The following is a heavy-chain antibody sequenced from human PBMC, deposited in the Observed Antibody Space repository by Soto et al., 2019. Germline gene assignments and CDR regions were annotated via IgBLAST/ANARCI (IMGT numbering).Heavy chain of an antibody. Sequence: SETLSLTCTVSGGSISSYYWGWIRQPPGKGLEWIGSIYYSGSTYYNPSLKSRVTISVDTSKNQFSLKLSSVTAADTAVYYCARPKLGVSWFDPWGQGTLVTVSS. V-gene: IGHV4-39*01. CDR3: ARPKLGVSWFDP. CDR1: GGSISSYY. D-gene: IGHD7-27*01. CDR2: IYYSGST. J-gene: IGHJ5*02.